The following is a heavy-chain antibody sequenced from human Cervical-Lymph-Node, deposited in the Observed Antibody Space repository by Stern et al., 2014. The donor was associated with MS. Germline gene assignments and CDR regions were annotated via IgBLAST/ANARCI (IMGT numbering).Heavy chain of an antibody. J-gene: IGHJ6*02. CDR3: ARYPADYCTRSSCVYYYGLDV. V-gene: IGHV3-7*01. CDR2: IKQDGSEK. Sequence: EVQLVQSGGGLVQPGGSLRLSCTASGFTFSTYWMPWVRQAPGKGLEWVAYIKQDGSEKYYVDNVKGRFTISVDNGKNSLYLQMNSLRAEDTAVYYCARYPADYCTRSSCVYYYGLDVWGQGTTVTVSS. CDR1: GFTFSTYW. D-gene: IGHD2-2*01.